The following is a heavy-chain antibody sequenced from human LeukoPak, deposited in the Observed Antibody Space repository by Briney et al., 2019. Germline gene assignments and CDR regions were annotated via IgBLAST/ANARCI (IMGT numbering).Heavy chain of an antibody. CDR1: GFSLTTPGVG. Sequence: SGPALVKPTQTLMLTCDFSGFSLTTPGVGVAWIRQPPGKALEWLALIYWDDDDRYSPSLRRRLTITKDTSKNQVVLRMTNMDPMDTATYYRAHTYKWNSPGEATDAFDIWGQGTIVTVSS. V-gene: IGHV2-5*02. J-gene: IGHJ3*02. D-gene: IGHD1-7*01. CDR3: AHTYKWNSPGEATDAFDI. CDR2: IYWDDDD.